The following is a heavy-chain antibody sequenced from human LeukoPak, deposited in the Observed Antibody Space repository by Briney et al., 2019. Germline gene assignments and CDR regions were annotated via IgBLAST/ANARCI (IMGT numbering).Heavy chain of an antibody. Sequence: SETLSLTCTVSGGSIRSYYWSWIRQPPGKGLEWIGYMYYSGSTDYNPSRKSRVTISVDTPKNQFSLKLTSVTAADTAVYYCARHKGSAPFDFWGQGTLVTVSS. CDR2: MYYSGST. V-gene: IGHV4-59*08. J-gene: IGHJ4*02. CDR3: ARHKGSAPFDF. CDR1: GGSIRSYY.